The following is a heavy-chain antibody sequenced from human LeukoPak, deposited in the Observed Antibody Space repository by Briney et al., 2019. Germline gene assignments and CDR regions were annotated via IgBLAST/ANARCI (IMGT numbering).Heavy chain of an antibody. V-gene: IGHV3-30*02. D-gene: IGHD3-9*01. CDR1: GFTFSSYG. Sequence: GGSLRLSCAASGFTFSSYGMHWVRQAPGKGLEWVAFIRYDGSNKYYADSVKGRFTISRDNSKNTLYLQMNSLRAEDTAVYYCARTYYDILTGYNPYFDYWGQGTLVTVSS. CDR2: IRYDGSNK. CDR3: ARTYYDILTGYNPYFDY. J-gene: IGHJ4*02.